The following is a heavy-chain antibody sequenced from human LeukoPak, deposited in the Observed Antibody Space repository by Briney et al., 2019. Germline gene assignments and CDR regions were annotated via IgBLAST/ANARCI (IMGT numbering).Heavy chain of an antibody. CDR2: IYSGGST. CDR3: ARGYSYGLFSYAFDI. CDR1: GFTVSSNY. J-gene: IGHJ3*02. V-gene: IGHV3-53*01. D-gene: IGHD5-18*01. Sequence: PGGSLRLSCAASGFTVSSNYMSWVRQAPGKGLEWVSVIYSGGSTYYADSVKGRFTISRDNSKNTLYLQMNSLRAKDTAVYYCARGYSYGLFSYAFDIWGQGTMVAVSS.